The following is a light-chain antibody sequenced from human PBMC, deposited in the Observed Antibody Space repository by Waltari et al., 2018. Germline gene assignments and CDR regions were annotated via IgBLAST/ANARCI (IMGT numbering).Light chain of an antibody. CDR3: QKYERLPAT. CDR2: DIS. J-gene: IGKJ1*01. V-gene: IGKV3-20*01. Sequence: EIVLTQTPGTLSLSLGERATLSCRASQSIGRYVVRYQQRPGQATRILIYDISRRAAGIPDSVSRRVYGTDFNLTISRLVPEYFAVYYCQKYERLPATFGQGTTVEIK. CDR1: QSIGRY.